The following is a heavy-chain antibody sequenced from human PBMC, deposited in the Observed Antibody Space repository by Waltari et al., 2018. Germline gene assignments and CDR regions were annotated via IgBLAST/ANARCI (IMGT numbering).Heavy chain of an antibody. CDR3: ARDNSPNWFDP. CDR2: IYYSGST. J-gene: IGHJ5*02. Sequence: QVQLQESGPGLVKPSETLSLTCTVSGGSISSYYWSWIRQPPGKGLEWIGYIYYSGSTNYNPSLKSRVTISVDTSKNQFSLKLSSVTAADTAVYYCARDNSPNWFDPWGQGTLVTVSS. D-gene: IGHD1-20*01. CDR1: GGSISSYY. V-gene: IGHV4-59*01.